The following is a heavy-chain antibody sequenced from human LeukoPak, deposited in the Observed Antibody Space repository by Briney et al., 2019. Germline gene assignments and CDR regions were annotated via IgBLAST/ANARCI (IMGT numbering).Heavy chain of an antibody. J-gene: IGHJ4*02. CDR1: GFIFSKCW. CDR2: ISGSGGST. D-gene: IGHD3-22*01. V-gene: IGHV3-23*01. Sequence: GGSLRLSCAASGFIFSKCWMSWVRQAPGKGLEWVSAISGSGGSTYYADSVKGRFTISRDNSKNTLYLQMNSLRAEDTAVYYCAKAGGYYDSSGYSDYWGQGTLVTVSS. CDR3: AKAGGYYDSSGYSDY.